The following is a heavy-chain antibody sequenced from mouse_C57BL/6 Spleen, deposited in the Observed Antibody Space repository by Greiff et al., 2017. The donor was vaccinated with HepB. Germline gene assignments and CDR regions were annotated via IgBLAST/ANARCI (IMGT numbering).Heavy chain of an antibody. CDR2: INYDGSST. CDR3: ARIYDGYYGYFDV. CDR1: GFTFSDYY. V-gene: IGHV5-16*01. J-gene: IGHJ1*03. D-gene: IGHD2-3*01. Sequence: EVKLMESEGGLVQPGSSMKLSCTASGFTFSDYYMAWVRQIPEKGLEWVANINYDGSSTYYLDSLKSRFIISRDNAKNILYLQMSSLKSEDTATYYCARIYDGYYGYFDVWGTGTTVTVSS.